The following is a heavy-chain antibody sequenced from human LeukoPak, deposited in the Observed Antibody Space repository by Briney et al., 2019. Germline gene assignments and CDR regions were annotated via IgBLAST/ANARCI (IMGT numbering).Heavy chain of an antibody. D-gene: IGHD3-22*01. Sequence: ASVKVSCKASGYTFTSYGISWVRQAPGQGLEWMGWISAYNGNTNYAQKLQGRVTMTTDTSTSTAYMELRSLRSDDTAVYYCARDVGDLYYYDSSPLVLAEYFQHWGQGTLVTVSS. CDR3: ARDVGDLYYYDSSPLVLAEYFQH. CDR2: ISAYNGNT. CDR1: GYTFTSYG. J-gene: IGHJ1*01. V-gene: IGHV1-18*01.